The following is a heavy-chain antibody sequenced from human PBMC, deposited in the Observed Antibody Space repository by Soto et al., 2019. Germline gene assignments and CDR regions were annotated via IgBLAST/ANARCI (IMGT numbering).Heavy chain of an antibody. CDR3: ARDNSSSWYGQTNWFDP. V-gene: IGHV3-33*01. D-gene: IGHD6-13*01. CDR1: GFTFSSYG. J-gene: IGHJ5*02. CDR2: IWYDGSNK. Sequence: QVQLVESGGGVVQPGRSLRLSCAASGFTFSSYGMHWVRQAPGKGLEWVAVIWYDGSNKYYAVSVKGRFTISRDNSKNTLYLQMNSLRAEDTAVYYCARDNSSSWYGQTNWFDPWGQGTLVTFSS.